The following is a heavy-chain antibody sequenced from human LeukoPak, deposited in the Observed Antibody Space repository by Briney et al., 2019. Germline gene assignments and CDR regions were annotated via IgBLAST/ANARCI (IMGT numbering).Heavy chain of an antibody. CDR2: INHSGST. CDR3: ASLVAAAGYNWFDP. CDR1: GGSFSGYY. V-gene: IGHV4-34*01. D-gene: IGHD6-13*01. Sequence: SETLSLTCAVYGGSFSGYYWSWIRQPPGKGLEWIGEINHSGSTNYNPSLKSRVTISVDTSKNQFSLKLSSVTAADTAVYYCASLVAAAGYNWFDPWGQGTLVTVSS. J-gene: IGHJ5*02.